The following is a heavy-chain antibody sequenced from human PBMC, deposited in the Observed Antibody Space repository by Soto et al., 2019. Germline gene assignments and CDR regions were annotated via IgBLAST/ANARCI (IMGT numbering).Heavy chain of an antibody. J-gene: IGHJ6*03. CDR3: ARVVSGYEAHYYCYYMDV. CDR1: GYTFTSYG. V-gene: IGHV1-18*01. D-gene: IGHD5-12*01. Sequence: ASLKVSCKASGYTFTSYGISWVRQAPGQGLEWMGWISAYNGNTNYAQKLQGRVTMTTDTSTSTAYMELRSLRSDDTAVYYCARVVSGYEAHYYCYYMDVWGKGTTVTVSS. CDR2: ISAYNGNT.